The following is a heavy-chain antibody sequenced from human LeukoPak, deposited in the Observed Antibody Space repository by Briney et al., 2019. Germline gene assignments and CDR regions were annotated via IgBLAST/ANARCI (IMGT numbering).Heavy chain of an antibody. CDR2: ISSISSTM. V-gene: IGHV3-48*02. J-gene: IGHJ4*02. Sequence: TGGSLRLSCAASGFTFSSYSMNWVRQAPGKGLEWVSYISSISSTMYYADSVKGRFTVSRDKAKNSLYLQMNSLRDEDTAVYYCAREYYGSGSNFDYWGQGTLVTVSS. CDR1: GFTFSSYS. D-gene: IGHD3-10*01. CDR3: AREYYGSGSNFDY.